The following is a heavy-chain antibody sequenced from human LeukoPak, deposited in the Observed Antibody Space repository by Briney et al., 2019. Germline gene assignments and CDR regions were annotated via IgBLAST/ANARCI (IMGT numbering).Heavy chain of an antibody. CDR3: ARRPLSSSSSGEDY. Sequence: SETLSLTCTVSGGSISTYYWTWIRQPPGKGLEWVGYIYYSGSTNYNPSLKSRVTISVDKSKNQFSLKLSSVTAADTAVYYCARRPLSSSSSGEDYWGQGTLVTVSS. V-gene: IGHV4-59*12. D-gene: IGHD6-13*01. CDR1: GGSISTYY. CDR2: IYYSGST. J-gene: IGHJ4*02.